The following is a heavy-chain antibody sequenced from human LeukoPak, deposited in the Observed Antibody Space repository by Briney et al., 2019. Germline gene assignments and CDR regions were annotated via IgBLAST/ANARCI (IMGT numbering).Heavy chain of an antibody. CDR1: GFTFSSYA. Sequence: PGGSLRLSCAASGFTFSSYAMSWVRQAPGKGLEWVSAISGSGGSTYYADSVKGRFTISRDNSKNTLYLQMNSLRAEDTAVYYCAKWGDIVVVPAAIFLAPVGYFDYWGQGTLVTVSS. V-gene: IGHV3-23*01. CDR2: ISGSGGST. D-gene: IGHD2-2*01. CDR3: AKWGDIVVVPAAIFLAPVGYFDY. J-gene: IGHJ4*02.